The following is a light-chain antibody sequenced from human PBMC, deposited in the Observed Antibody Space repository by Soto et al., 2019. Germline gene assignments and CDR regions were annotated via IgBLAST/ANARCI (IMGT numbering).Light chain of an antibody. V-gene: IGKV3-20*01. J-gene: IGKJ4*01. CDR2: GAS. CDR3: QHYGNSLT. CDR1: QTMRSSH. Sequence: EIVLMQSPGTLSLSPGERSTLSCLAIQTMRSSHLAWYQQKPGQAPRLLIYGASTRTFDVPDRLSGSGSGTNFTLTISRLQPEDFAVYYCQHYGNSLTFGGGTKVDIK.